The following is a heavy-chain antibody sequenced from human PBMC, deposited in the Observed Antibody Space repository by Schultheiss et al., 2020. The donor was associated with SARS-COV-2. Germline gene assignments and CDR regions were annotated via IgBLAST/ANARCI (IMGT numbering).Heavy chain of an antibody. J-gene: IGHJ5*02. V-gene: IGHV3-23*01. CDR3: AKGPQGWLQFNWFDP. CDR1: RFTFSSYG. Sequence: GGSLRLSCAASRFTFSSYGMSWVRQAPGKGLEWVSAISGSGGSTYYADSVKGRFTISRDNSKNTLYLQMNSLRAEDTAVYYCAKGPQGWLQFNWFDPWGQGTLVTVSS. D-gene: IGHD5-24*01. CDR2: ISGSGGST.